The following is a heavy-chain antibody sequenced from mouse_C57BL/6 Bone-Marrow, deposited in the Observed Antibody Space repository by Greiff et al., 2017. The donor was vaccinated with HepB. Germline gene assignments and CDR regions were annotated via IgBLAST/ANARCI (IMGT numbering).Heavy chain of an antibody. CDR2: ISYDGSN. CDR3: ANYGSPFYYAMDY. V-gene: IGHV3-6*01. D-gene: IGHD1-1*01. Sequence: EVKLMESGPGLVKPSQSLSLTCSVTGYSITSGYYWNWIRQFPGNKLEWMGYISYDGSNNYNPSLKNRISITRDTSKNQFFLKLNSVTTEDTATYYCANYGSPFYYAMDYWGQGTSVTVSS. J-gene: IGHJ4*01. CDR1: GYSITSGYY.